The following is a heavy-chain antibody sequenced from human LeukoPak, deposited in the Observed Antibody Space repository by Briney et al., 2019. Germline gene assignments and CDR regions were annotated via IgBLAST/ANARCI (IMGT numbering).Heavy chain of an antibody. D-gene: IGHD5-18*01. CDR3: ARAIKWIQLWSDY. J-gene: IGHJ4*01. CDR1: GYTFTSYY. V-gene: IGHV1-46*01. Sequence: GASVKVSCKASGYTFTSYYMYWVRQAPGQGLEWMGIINPSGGSTSYAQKFQGRVTMTRDMSTSTVYMELSSLRSEDTAVYYCARAIKWIQLWSDYWGQGTLVTVSS. CDR2: INPSGGST.